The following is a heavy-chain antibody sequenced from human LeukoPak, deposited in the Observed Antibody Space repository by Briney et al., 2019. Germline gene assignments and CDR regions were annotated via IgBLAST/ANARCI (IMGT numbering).Heavy chain of an antibody. CDR1: GYTFSSYG. V-gene: IGHV1-18*01. CDR2: ISGYNAIT. Sequence: APVKVSCKASGYTFSSYGISWVREAPGQGLEWMGWISGYNAITETGQKHQRRLTLTTDTSTSTAYMELRTLRSDDTAVYYCAREGAYVDWLQASDIWGQGTMVSVFS. J-gene: IGHJ3*02. D-gene: IGHD3-9*01. CDR3: AREGAYVDWLQASDI.